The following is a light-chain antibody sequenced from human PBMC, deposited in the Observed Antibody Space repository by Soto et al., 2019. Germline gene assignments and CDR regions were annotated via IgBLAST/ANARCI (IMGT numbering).Light chain of an antibody. CDR3: QQYDSSPRT. J-gene: IGKJ1*01. CDR1: QSLSSIY. CDR2: GAS. V-gene: IGKV3-20*01. Sequence: EIVFTQSPGTLSLSRGERATLSCRASQSLSSIYLAWYQQKPGQAPRLLIYGASSRATGIPDRFSGSGSGTDFTLTISRLEPEDFAVYYCQQYDSSPRTLGQGTKVDIK.